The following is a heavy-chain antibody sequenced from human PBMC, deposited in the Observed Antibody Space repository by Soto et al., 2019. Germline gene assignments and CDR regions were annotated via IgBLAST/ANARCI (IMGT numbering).Heavy chain of an antibody. CDR2: TYYRPKWYT. J-gene: IGHJ4*02. V-gene: IGHV6-1*01. Sequence: SHTLSLTCAISGDSVSSNSDAWDRIRQSPSRVLGWLGRTYYRPKWYTGYAVSVRSRITINPDTSKNQFSLQLSSVTPEDTAVYYCTGQSVAGAIDYWGQGTPVTVSS. CDR3: TGQSVAGAIDY. CDR1: GDSVSSNSDA. D-gene: IGHD6-19*01.